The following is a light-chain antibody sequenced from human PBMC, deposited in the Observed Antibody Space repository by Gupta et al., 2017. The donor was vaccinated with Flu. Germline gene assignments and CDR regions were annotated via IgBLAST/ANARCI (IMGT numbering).Light chain of an antibody. CDR3: NSRDSTDNQQAV. V-gene: IGLV3-19*01. Sequence: QTVRITCQGDSLRNSYASWYQQKPGQAPVLGIDAKNSRPSGIPDRFSCSSSGNTASLNITGAQAEDEADDYCNSRDSTDNQQAVFGGGTKLTVL. CDR2: AKN. J-gene: IGLJ2*01. CDR1: SLRNSY.